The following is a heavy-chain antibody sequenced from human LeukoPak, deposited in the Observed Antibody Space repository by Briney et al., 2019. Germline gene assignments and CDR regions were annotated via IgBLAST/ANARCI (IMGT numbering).Heavy chain of an antibody. V-gene: IGHV1-2*02. D-gene: IGHD5-18*01. J-gene: IGHJ5*02. CDR3: ARATDTAMVTGWFDP. CDR2: INPNSGGT. Sequence: GASVKVSCKASGYTFTAYYMYWVRQAPGQGLGWMGWINPNSGGTNYAQKFQGRVTMTRDTSISTAYMELSRLRSDDTAVYYCARATDTAMVTGWFDPWGQGTLVTVSS. CDR1: GYTFTAYY.